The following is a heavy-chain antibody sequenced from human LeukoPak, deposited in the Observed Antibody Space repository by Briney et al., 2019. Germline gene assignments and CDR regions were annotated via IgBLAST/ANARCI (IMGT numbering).Heavy chain of an antibody. V-gene: IGHV4-34*01. J-gene: IGHJ6*02. CDR1: GGSFSGYY. D-gene: IGHD2/OR15-2a*01. CDR3: ARGLHFYGMDV. Sequence: SETLSLTCAVCGGSFSGYYWSWIRQPPGKGLEWIGEINHSGSTNYNPSLKSRVTISVDTSKNQFSLKLSSVTAADTAVYYCARGLHFYGMDVWGQGTTVTVSS. CDR2: INHSGST.